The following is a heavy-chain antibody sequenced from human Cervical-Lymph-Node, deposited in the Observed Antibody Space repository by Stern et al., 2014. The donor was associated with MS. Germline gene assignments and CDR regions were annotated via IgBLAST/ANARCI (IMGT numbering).Heavy chain of an antibody. CDR1: GYTFTNYY. Sequence: QVQLVQSGPEVKKPGASVMVSCKTSGYTFTNYYIHWVQQAPGQGLEWMGIINPNGSVTASAQKFQGRLTMTRDTSTTTVYMRLITLTSEDTAMYYCTRAVGGVGREWGQGTLVFVSS. CDR2: INPNGSVT. CDR3: TRAVGGVGRE. J-gene: IGHJ4*02. D-gene: IGHD3-16*01. V-gene: IGHV1-46*01.